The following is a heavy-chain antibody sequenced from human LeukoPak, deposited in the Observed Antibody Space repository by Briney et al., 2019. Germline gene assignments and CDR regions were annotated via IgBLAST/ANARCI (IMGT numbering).Heavy chain of an antibody. CDR2: IHHSGST. Sequence: SETLSLTCAVSGYSISRGYHWGWIRQPPGKGLEWIGSIHHSGSTYYNSSLKSRVTISVDTSKNQFSLKVSSVTAADTAVYYCASLNWNPDYWGQGTLVTVSS. CDR1: GYSISRGYH. V-gene: IGHV4-38-2*01. J-gene: IGHJ4*02. CDR3: ASLNWNPDY. D-gene: IGHD1-1*01.